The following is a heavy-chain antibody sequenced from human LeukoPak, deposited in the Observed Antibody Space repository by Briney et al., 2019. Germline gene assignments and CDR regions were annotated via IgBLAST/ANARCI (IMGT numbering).Heavy chain of an antibody. J-gene: IGHJ6*03. CDR1: GYTFTGYY. V-gene: IGHV1-2*02. CDR3: ARSSPPTYYHFYYYMDV. CDR2: INPNSGGA. Sequence: GASVKVSRKASGYTFTGYYMHWVRQAPGQGLEWMGWINPNSGGAKYAQNFQGRVIMTTDTSISTAYMELSSLRSDDTAVYYCARSSPPTYYHFYYYMDVWGKGSTVTVSS. D-gene: IGHD6-13*01.